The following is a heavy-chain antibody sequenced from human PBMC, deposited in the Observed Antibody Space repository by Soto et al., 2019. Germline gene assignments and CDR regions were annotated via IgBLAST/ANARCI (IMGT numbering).Heavy chain of an antibody. V-gene: IGHV3-53*01. J-gene: IGHJ4*02. CDR1: GFTVRDNY. D-gene: IGHD3-9*01. CDR2: IYRGGNT. CDR3: ARGPFDWSAFDL. Sequence: EVQLVESGGGLIQPGGSLRLSCAASGFTVRDNYMSWVRQAPGKGLEWVSVIYRGGNTYYTDSVKGRFTISRDTSKNRLYLQMNCLRAEYTAIYYCARGPFDWSAFDLWGQGTLVTVSS.